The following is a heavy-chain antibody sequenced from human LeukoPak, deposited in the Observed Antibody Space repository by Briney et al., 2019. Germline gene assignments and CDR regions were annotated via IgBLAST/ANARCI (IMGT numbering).Heavy chain of an antibody. CDR1: GFTFSSYE. Sequence: GGSLRLSCAASGFTFSSYEMNWVRQAPGKGLEWASYISSSGSTIYYADSVKGRFTISRDNAKNSLYLQMNSLRAEDTAVYYCATSSTSYYNWFDPWGQGTLVTVSS. CDR3: ATSSTSYYNWFDP. D-gene: IGHD2-2*01. V-gene: IGHV3-48*03. J-gene: IGHJ5*02. CDR2: ISSSGSTI.